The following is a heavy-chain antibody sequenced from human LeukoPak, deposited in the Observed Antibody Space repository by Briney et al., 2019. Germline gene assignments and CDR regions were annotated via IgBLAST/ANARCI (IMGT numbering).Heavy chain of an antibody. CDR1: GFTFSSYA. Sequence: PGGSLRLSCAASGFTFSSYAMSWVRQAPGKGLEWVSAISGSGGSTYYADSVKGRFTISRDNSKNTPYLQMNSLRAEDTAVYYCAKTGPCSGGSCHLHYYYYYGMDVWGQGTTVTVSS. V-gene: IGHV3-23*01. D-gene: IGHD2-15*01. J-gene: IGHJ6*02. CDR2: ISGSGGST. CDR3: AKTGPCSGGSCHLHYYYYYGMDV.